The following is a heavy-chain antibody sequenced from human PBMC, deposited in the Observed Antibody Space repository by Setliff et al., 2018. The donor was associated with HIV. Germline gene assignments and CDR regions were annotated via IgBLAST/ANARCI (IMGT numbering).Heavy chain of an antibody. CDR3: AKEVLRAARYYYYMDV. CDR1: GGTFSSYA. Sequence: ASVKVSCKASGGTFSSYAISWVRQAPGQGLEWMGGIIPIFGTANYAQKFQGRVTITADKSTNTAYMELNSLNSEDTAVYYCAKEVLRAARYYYYMDVWGKGTTVTVSS. J-gene: IGHJ6*03. V-gene: IGHV1-69*06. D-gene: IGHD6-6*01. CDR2: IIPIFGTA.